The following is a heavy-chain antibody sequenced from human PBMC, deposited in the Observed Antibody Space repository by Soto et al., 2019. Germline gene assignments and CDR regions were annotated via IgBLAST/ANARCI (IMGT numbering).Heavy chain of an antibody. CDR3: ARGDCVGGPCYSLAGSFYYYIDV. V-gene: IGHV3-74*01. CDR1: GFTFSNYW. J-gene: IGHJ6*03. Sequence: EVQLVESGGGLVQPGGSLRLSCAASGFTFSNYWMYWVRQAPGKGLVWVSRINSDGSVSSYADSVKGRLTISRDNVKHTLYLQMDSLRAEDTAVYYCARGDCVGGPCYSLAGSFYYYIDVWGKGTTVTVFS. D-gene: IGHD2-15*01. CDR2: INSDGSVS.